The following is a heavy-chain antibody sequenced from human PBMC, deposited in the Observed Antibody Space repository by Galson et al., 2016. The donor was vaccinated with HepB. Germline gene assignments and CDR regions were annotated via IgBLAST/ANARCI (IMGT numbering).Heavy chain of an antibody. Sequence: SLRLSCAASGFSFSSYGMHWVRQAPGKGLEWVAVIWYDGSNKWYADSVKGRLTISRDNSKNTLYLQMNGLRAEDTAVYYCARDPSISVAGTVDYWGQGTLVTVSS. V-gene: IGHV3-33*01. CDR3: ARDPSISVAGTVDY. CDR2: IWYDGSNK. CDR1: GFSFSSYG. D-gene: IGHD6-19*01. J-gene: IGHJ4*02.